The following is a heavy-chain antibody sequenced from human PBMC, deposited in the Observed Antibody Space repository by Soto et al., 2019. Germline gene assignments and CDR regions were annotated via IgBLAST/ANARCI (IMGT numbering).Heavy chain of an antibody. CDR3: ARGPSLDIVVNWFDP. D-gene: IGHD2-2*01. CDR1: GGTFSSYT. V-gene: IGHV1-69*02. CDR2: IIPILGIA. J-gene: IGHJ5*02. Sequence: QVQLVQSGAEVKKPGSSVKVSCKASGGTFSSYTISWVRQAPGQGLEWMGRIIPILGIANYAQKFQGRVTITADKSTSTAYMELSSLRSEDTAVYYCARGPSLDIVVNWFDPWGQGTLVTVSS.